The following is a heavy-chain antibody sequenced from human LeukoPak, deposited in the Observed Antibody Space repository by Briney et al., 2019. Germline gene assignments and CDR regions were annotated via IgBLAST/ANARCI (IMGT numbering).Heavy chain of an antibody. CDR2: IYPGDSDT. CDR3: ASRYSSSWGPRDAFDI. J-gene: IGHJ3*02. Sequence: GESLKISCKGSGYSFTSYWIGWVRQMPGKGLEWMGIIYPGDSDTRCSPSFQGQVTISADKSISTAYLQWSSLKASDTAMYYRASRYSSSWGPRDAFDIWGQGTMVTVSS. D-gene: IGHD6-13*01. V-gene: IGHV5-51*01. CDR1: GYSFTSYW.